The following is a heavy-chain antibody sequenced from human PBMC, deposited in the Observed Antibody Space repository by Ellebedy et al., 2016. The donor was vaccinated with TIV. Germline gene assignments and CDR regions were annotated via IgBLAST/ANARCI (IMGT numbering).Heavy chain of an antibody. CDR1: GYTFTSYY. Sequence: AASVKVSCKASGYTFTSYYMHWVRQAPGQGLEWMGISNPSGGSTTYAQKLQGRVTMTRDTSTSTVYMELSSLRSEDTAVYYCARARSSGWLHTPDYWGQGTLVTVSS. CDR2: SNPSGGST. V-gene: IGHV1-46*04. J-gene: IGHJ4*02. CDR3: ARARSSGWLHTPDY. D-gene: IGHD6-19*01.